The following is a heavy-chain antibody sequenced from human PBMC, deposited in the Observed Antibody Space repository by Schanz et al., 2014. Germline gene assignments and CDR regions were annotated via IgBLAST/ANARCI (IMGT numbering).Heavy chain of an antibody. Sequence: EVQLVESGGGLVQPGRSLRLSCAASGFTFSGYWMSWVRQAPGKGPEWLANVKQDGIEKYYLESVRGRFTISRDNAKNSLYLQMNSLRAEDTAVYYCAKHRHYADNNGYPGIDYWGQGTLVTVSS. J-gene: IGHJ4*02. CDR3: AKHRHYADNNGYPGIDY. CDR1: GFTFSGYW. D-gene: IGHD3-16*01. V-gene: IGHV3-7*03. CDR2: VKQDGIEK.